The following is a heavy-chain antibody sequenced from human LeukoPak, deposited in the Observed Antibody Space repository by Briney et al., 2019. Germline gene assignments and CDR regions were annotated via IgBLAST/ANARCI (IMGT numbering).Heavy chain of an antibody. CDR2: IYSGGNT. V-gene: IGHV3-53*01. Sequence: GALRLSCAASGFTVSNNFMSWVRQAPGKGLEWVSTIYSGGNTYYADSVKGRFTISRDNSKNTLYLQMNSLRAEDTAVYYCAKDPATAHDAFDIRGQGTMVTVSS. CDR3: AKDPATAHDAFDI. D-gene: IGHD6-25*01. CDR1: GFTVSNNF. J-gene: IGHJ3*02.